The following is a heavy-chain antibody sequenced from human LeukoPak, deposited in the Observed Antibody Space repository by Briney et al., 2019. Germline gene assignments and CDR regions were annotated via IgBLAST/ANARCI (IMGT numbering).Heavy chain of an antibody. CDR3: ARSDTFRGYYYYGMDV. Sequence: SETLSLTCTVSGGSISSYYWSWIRQPAGKGLEWIGRIYTSGSTNYNPSLKSRVTMSVDTSKNQFSLKLSSVTAADTAVYYCARSDTFRGYYYYGMDVWGQGTTVTVSS. CDR2: IYTSGST. CDR1: GGSISSYY. V-gene: IGHV4-4*07. D-gene: IGHD2/OR15-2a*01. J-gene: IGHJ6*02.